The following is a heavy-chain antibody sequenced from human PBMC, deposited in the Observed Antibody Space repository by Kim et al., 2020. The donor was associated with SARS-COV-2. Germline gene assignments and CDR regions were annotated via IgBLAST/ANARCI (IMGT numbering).Heavy chain of an antibody. J-gene: IGHJ5*02. CDR1: GFTFSSYA. V-gene: IGHV3-30*04. Sequence: GGSLRLSCAASGFTFSSYAMHWVRQAPGKGLEWVAVISYDGSNKYYADSVKGRFTISRDNSKNTLYLQMNSLRAEDTAVYYCVRTSCTMVRGKLGWFDP. D-gene: IGHD3-10*01. CDR3: VRTSCTMVRGKLGWFDP. CDR2: ISYDGSNK.